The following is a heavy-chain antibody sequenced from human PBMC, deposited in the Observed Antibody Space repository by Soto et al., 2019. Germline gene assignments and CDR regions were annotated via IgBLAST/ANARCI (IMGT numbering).Heavy chain of an antibody. CDR2: TYYRPKWYN. J-gene: IGHJ6*02. Sequence: PSQTLSLTCAISGDSVSSNSAAWNWIRQSPSRGLEWLGRTYYRPKWYNDYAVSVKSGITINPDTAKNQFSLQLNSVTPEDTAVDSAAGGPPGHSGWTAKSGSYCGKDVWGRGTTVNVSS. V-gene: IGHV6-1*01. D-gene: IGHD6-19*01. CDR3: AGGPPGHSGWTAKSGSYCGKDV. CDR1: GDSVSSNSAA.